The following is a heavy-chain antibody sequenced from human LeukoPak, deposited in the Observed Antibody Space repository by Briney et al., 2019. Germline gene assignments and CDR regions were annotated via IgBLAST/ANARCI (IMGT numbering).Heavy chain of an antibody. CDR3: AFGSWSTTPFDY. Sequence: GGSLRLSCAASGFTFNNYAMSWVRQAPGKGLEWVSGFSGSGGSTYYADSVKGRFTISRDNSKNTLYLQMNSLRVEDTAVYYCAFGSWSTTPFDYWGQGTLVTVSS. D-gene: IGHD6-13*01. CDR2: FSGSGGST. V-gene: IGHV3-23*01. J-gene: IGHJ4*02. CDR1: GFTFNNYA.